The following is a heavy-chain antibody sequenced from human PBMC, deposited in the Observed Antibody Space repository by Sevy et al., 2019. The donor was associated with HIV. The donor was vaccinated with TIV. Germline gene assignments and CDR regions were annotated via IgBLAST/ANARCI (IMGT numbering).Heavy chain of an antibody. J-gene: IGHJ3*02. D-gene: IGHD3-22*01. V-gene: IGHV3-53*01. Sequence: GGSLRLSCAASGFTVSNSYMSWVRQAPGKGLEWVSIIYSGVTTSYADSVRGRFTISRANSKNTLSLHMNSLRAEDTAVYYCARLSVYYYDSSGYYTTGNAFDIWGQGTMVTVSS. CDR2: IYSGVTT. CDR3: ARLSVYYYDSSGYYTTGNAFDI. CDR1: GFTVSNSY.